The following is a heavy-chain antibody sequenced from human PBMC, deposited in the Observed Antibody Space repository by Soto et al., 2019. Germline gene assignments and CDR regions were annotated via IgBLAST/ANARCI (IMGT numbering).Heavy chain of an antibody. CDR2: INAGNGNT. CDR1: GYTFTSYA. D-gene: IGHD1-1*01. V-gene: IGHV1-3*01. CDR3: ADGTQTSQQNRFDP. Sequence: ASVKVSCKASGYTFTSYAVHWVRQAPGQRLEWMGWINAGNGNTKYSQKFQGRVTITRDTSASTAYMELSSLRSEDTAVYYCADGTQTSQQNRFDPWGQGTLVTVYS. J-gene: IGHJ5*02.